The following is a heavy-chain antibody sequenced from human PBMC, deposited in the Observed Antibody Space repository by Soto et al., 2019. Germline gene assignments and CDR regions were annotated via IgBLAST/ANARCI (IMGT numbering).Heavy chain of an antibody. V-gene: IGHV3-66*04. D-gene: IGHD1-26*01. J-gene: IGHJ2*01. CDR3: ARHVGCYWYFDL. CDR1: GFTVSGNY. CDR2: IYTDGRT. Sequence: EMQLVEAGGGLVQPGGSLRLSCAASGFTVSGNYMGWVRQTPGKGLDWVSSIYTDGRTYYSDSVRGRFAISTDNSKDTLYHQMNHLSADDTAIYYCARHVGCYWYFDLWGRGTLVTVSS.